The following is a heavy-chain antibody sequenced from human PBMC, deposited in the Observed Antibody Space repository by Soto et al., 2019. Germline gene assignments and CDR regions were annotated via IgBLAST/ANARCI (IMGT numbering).Heavy chain of an antibody. J-gene: IGHJ5*02. CDR3: AHILYCSSTSCYYNWFDP. CDR2: IYWNDDK. Sequence: GSGPAGEPTQTLTLTCTFSGFSLSTSGVGVGWIRQPPGKALEWLALIYWNDDKRYSPSLKSRLTITKDTSKNQVVLTMTNMDPVDTATYYCAHILYCSSTSCYYNWFDPWGQGTLVTVS. D-gene: IGHD2-2*01. V-gene: IGHV2-5*01. CDR1: GFSLSTSGVG.